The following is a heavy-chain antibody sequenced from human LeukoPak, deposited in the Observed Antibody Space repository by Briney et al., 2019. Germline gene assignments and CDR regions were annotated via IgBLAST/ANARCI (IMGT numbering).Heavy chain of an antibody. V-gene: IGHV4-59*01. CDR1: GGSISSYY. CDR2: IYYSGST. J-gene: IGHJ6*04. D-gene: IGHD3-3*01. Sequence: PSETLSLTCTVSGGSISSYYWSWLRQPPGKGLEWIGYIYYSGSTNYNPSLKSRVTISVDTSKNQFSLKLSSVTAADTAVYYCARELEAIFDVWGKGTTVTVSS. CDR3: ARELEAIFDV.